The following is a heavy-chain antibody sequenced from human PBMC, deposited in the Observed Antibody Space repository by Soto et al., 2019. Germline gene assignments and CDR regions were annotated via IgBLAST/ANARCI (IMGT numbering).Heavy chain of an antibody. J-gene: IGHJ4*02. D-gene: IGHD3-10*01. Sequence: EVQLVESGGGLVQPGGSLRLSCAASGFTFSSYSMNWVRQAPGKGLEWVSYISSSSSTIYYADSVKGRFTISRDNAKNSLYLQMNSLRDEDTAVYYCARDLNEGSGSPTFDYWGQGTLVTVSS. V-gene: IGHV3-48*02. CDR1: GFTFSSYS. CDR2: ISSSSSTI. CDR3: ARDLNEGSGSPTFDY.